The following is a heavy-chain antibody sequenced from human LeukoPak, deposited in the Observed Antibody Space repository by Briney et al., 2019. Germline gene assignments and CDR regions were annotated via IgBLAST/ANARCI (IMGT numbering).Heavy chain of an antibody. CDR2: ISYDGTNK. D-gene: IGHD3-22*01. J-gene: IGHJ4*02. V-gene: IGHV3-30*18. CDR3: AKSPDYDNSGYYSNC. Sequence: GGSLRLSCAASGFSCRTYGMHWVRQAPGQGLEWVAVISYDGTNKYYADSVKGRFTISRDNSKNTVYLQMDSLRAEDTAVYYCAKSPDYDNSGYYSNCWGQGTLVTVSS. CDR1: GFSCRTYG.